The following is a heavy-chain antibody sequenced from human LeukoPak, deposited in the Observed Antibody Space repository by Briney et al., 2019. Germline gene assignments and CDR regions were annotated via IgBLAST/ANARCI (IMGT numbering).Heavy chain of an antibody. CDR1: GFTFSSYA. CDR3: ADIVVVVAATRT. CDR2: ISDSGGST. Sequence: GGSLRLSCAASGFTFSSYAMSWLRQAPGKGLEGVAAISDSGGSTYYADSVKGLFTISRDNPNTTLYLQMNSLRAEDTAVYYCADIVVVVAATRTWGQGTLVTVSS. D-gene: IGHD2-15*01. V-gene: IGHV3-23*01. J-gene: IGHJ4*02.